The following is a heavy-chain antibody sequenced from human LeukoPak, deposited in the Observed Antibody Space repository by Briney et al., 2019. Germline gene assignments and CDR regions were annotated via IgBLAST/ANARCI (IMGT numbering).Heavy chain of an antibody. D-gene: IGHD3-9*01. CDR1: GFTFSDHY. J-gene: IGHJ6*02. V-gene: IGHV3-11*01. CDR3: ARGSRLYYDLLTGYSPPDV. Sequence: GGSLRLSCAASGFTFSDHYMSWIRQAPGKGLEWVSYISIGGGSTIYYADSVKGRFTISRDNAETSLYLQMNSLRAEDTAIYYCARGSRLYYDLLTGYSPPDVWGQGTTVIVSS. CDR2: ISIGGGSTI.